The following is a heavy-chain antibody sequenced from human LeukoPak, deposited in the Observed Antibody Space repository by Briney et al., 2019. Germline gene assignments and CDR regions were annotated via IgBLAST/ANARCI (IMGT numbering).Heavy chain of an antibody. V-gene: IGHV3-53*01. D-gene: IGHD4-23*01. CDR2: IYSGGST. Sequence: GGSLRLSCAASGLTVSSNYMSWVRQAPGKGLEWVSVIYSGGSTYYADSVKGRFTISRDNSKNTLYLQMNSLRAEDTAVYYCARDQPDYGGTGIDYWGQGTLVTVSS. CDR3: ARDQPDYGGTGIDY. J-gene: IGHJ4*02. CDR1: GLTVSSNY.